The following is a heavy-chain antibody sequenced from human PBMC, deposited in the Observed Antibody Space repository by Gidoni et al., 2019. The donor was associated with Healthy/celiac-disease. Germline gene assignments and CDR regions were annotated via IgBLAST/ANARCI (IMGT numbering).Heavy chain of an antibody. CDR2: IYHSGST. J-gene: IGHJ4*02. V-gene: IGHV4-38-2*02. Sequence: QVQLQESGPGLVKPSETLSLTCTVSGYSLSSGYYWGWIRQPPGKGLEWSGSIYHSGSTYYNPSLKSRVTISVDTSKNQFSLKLSSVTAADTAVYYCARDGFIDFDWLFPFDYWGQGTLVTVSS. CDR3: ARDGFIDFDWLFPFDY. D-gene: IGHD3-9*01. CDR1: GYSLSSGYY.